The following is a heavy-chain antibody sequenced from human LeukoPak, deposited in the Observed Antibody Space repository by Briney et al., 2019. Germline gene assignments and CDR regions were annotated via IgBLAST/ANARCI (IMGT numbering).Heavy chain of an antibody. D-gene: IGHD3-10*01. CDR1: GGSFSGYY. V-gene: IGHV4-34*01. Sequence: SETLSLTCAVYGGSFSGYYWSWIRQPPGKGLEWIGEINHSGSTNYNPSLKSRVTISVDTSKNQFSLKLSSVTAADTAVYYCAGSARYRGTMVRGVVWFDPWGQGTLVTVSS. J-gene: IGHJ5*02. CDR3: AGSARYRGTMVRGVVWFDP. CDR2: INHSGST.